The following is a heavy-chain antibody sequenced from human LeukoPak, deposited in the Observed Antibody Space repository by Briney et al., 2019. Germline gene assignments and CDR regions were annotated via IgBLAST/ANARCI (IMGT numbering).Heavy chain of an antibody. CDR1: GYTFTSYG. CDR3: ARVASCHTDICNSYYLDY. J-gene: IGHJ4*02. Sequence: ASVKVSCKASGYTFTSYGISWVRQAPGQGLEWMGWISAYNGNTNYAQKLQGRVTMTTDTSTSTAYMGLRSLRSDDTAVYYCARVASCHTDICNSYYLDYWGQGTLISVSS. D-gene: IGHD3-10*01. V-gene: IGHV1-18*01. CDR2: ISAYNGNT.